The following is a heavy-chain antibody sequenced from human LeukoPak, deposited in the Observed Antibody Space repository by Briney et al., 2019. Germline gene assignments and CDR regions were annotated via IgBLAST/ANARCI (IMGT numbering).Heavy chain of an antibody. D-gene: IGHD6-19*01. J-gene: IGHJ4*02. CDR2: ISGSGGST. Sequence: GGSLRLSCAASGFTFSSYAMSWVRQAPGKGLEWVSAISGSGGSTYYADSVKGRFTISRDNSKNTLYLQMNSLRAEDTAVYYCARVRRIAVAGFDYWGQGTLVTVSS. CDR1: GFTFSSYA. CDR3: ARVRRIAVAGFDY. V-gene: IGHV3-23*01.